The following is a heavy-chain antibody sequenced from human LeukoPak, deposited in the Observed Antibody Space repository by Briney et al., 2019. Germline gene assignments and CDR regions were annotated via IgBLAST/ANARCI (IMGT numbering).Heavy chain of an antibody. CDR1: GFTFSSYS. CDR2: ISSSSYI. CDR3: ATYRTLAAAFDI. D-gene: IGHD1-14*01. V-gene: IGHV3-21*01. J-gene: IGHJ3*02. Sequence: GSLRLSCAASGFTFSSYSMNWVRQAPGKGLEWVSSISSSSYIYYADSVKGRFTISRDNAKNSLYLQMNSLRAEDTAVYYCATYRTLAAAFDIWGQGTMVTVSS.